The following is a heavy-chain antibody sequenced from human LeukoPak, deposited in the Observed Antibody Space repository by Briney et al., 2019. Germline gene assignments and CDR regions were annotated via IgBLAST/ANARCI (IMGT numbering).Heavy chain of an antibody. Sequence: GASVKVSCKASGYTFTGYYMHWVRQAPGQGLEWMGWINPNSGGTNYAQKFQGRVTMTRDTSISTAYMELSRLRSDGTAVYYCASYVDIPPSHFDYWGQGTLVTVSS. CDR1: GYTFTGYY. CDR3: ASYVDIPPSHFDY. V-gene: IGHV1-2*02. J-gene: IGHJ4*02. CDR2: INPNSGGT. D-gene: IGHD5-12*01.